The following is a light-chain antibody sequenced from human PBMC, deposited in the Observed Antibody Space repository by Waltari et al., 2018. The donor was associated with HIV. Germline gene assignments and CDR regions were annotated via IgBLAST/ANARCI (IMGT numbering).Light chain of an antibody. CDR2: GAS. CDR1: QTVSSKY. V-gene: IGKV3-20*01. Sequence: IVLTQSPGTLSLSPGERATISCWASQTVSSKYLAWYQQKPGQAPRLLIYGASSKAADIPDRFSGSGSGTDFTLTISRLEPEDFAVYYCQQYGGSPLYTFGQGTKLEIK. J-gene: IGKJ2*01. CDR3: QQYGGSPLYT.